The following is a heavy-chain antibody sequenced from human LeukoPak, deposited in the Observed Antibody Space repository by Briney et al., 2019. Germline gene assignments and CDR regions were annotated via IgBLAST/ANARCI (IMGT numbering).Heavy chain of an antibody. Sequence: GGSLRLSCAASGFXXXXYWMNXXXXXPGXGLEWVANIKQDGSETYYVGSVKGRFTISRDNAKNSLFLQMNSLRAEDTAVYYCARVYSSLWAPSFDYWGQGALVTVSS. CDR2: IKQDGSET. CDR1: GFXXXXYW. D-gene: IGHD3-22*01. V-gene: IGHV3-7*03. CDR3: ARVYSSLWAPSFDY. J-gene: IGHJ4*02.